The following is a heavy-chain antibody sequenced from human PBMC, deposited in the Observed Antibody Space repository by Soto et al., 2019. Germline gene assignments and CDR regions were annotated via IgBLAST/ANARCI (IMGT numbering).Heavy chain of an antibody. CDR3: ARDPGGPDAFDI. CDR2: IYYSGST. J-gene: IGHJ3*02. V-gene: IGHV4-31*03. Sequence: SETLSLTCTVSGGSISSGGYYWSWIRQHPGKGLEWIGYIYYSGSTYYNPSLKSRVTISVDTSKDQFSLKLSSVTAADTAVYYCARDPGGPDAFDIWGQGTMVTVSS. CDR1: GGSISSGGYY. D-gene: IGHD2-15*01.